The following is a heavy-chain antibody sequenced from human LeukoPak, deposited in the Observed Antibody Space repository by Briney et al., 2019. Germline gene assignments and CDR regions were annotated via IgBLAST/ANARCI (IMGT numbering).Heavy chain of an antibody. CDR3: ARGDIVGATLALVY. CDR2: IIPIFGTA. CDR1: GGTFSSYA. V-gene: IGHV1-69*06. D-gene: IGHD1-26*01. J-gene: IGHJ4*02. Sequence: SVKVSCKASGGTFSSYAISWVRQAPGQGLEWMGGIIPIFGTANYAQKFQGRVTINADKSTSTAYMEVSSLRSEDTAVYYCARGDIVGATLALVYWGQGTLVTVSS.